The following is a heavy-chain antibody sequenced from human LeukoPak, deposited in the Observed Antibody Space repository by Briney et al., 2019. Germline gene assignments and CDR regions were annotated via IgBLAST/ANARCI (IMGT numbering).Heavy chain of an antibody. V-gene: IGHV3-30-3*01. CDR1: GFTFSSHW. J-gene: IGHJ4*02. D-gene: IGHD1-26*01. CDR3: ARDQGSQGAY. CDR2: ISYDGSNK. Sequence: GGSLRLSCAASGFTFSSHWMHWVRQAPGKGLEWVEVISYDGSNKYYADSVKGRFTISRDNSKNTLYLQMNSLRAEDTAVYYCARDQGSQGAYWGQGTLVTVSS.